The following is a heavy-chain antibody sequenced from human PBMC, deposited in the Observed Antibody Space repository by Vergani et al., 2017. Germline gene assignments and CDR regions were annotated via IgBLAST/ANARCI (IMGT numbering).Heavy chain of an antibody. J-gene: IGHJ3*01. CDR3: AKVCGSTSCPYGGGAFDV. Sequence: QLLESGGGLIQPGGSLRLSCAASGFTFNSYAMTWVRQAPGKGLEWVSGINNNGGSTYYEDSLKGRFTISRDNSKNTLYLQMTDLRAEDTATYYCAKVCGSTSCPYGGGAFDVWGHGTMVTVSS. V-gene: IGHV3-23*01. CDR1: GFTFNSYA. CDR2: INNNGGST. D-gene: IGHD2-2*01.